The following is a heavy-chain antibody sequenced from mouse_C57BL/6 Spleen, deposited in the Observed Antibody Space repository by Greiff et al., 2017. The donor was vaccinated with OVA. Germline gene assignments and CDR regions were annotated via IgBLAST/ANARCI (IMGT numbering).Heavy chain of an antibody. CDR1: GYAFSSSW. J-gene: IGHJ4*01. CDR2: IYPGDGDT. D-gene: IGHD4-1*01. V-gene: IGHV1-82*01. Sequence: VQLQQSGPELVKPGASVKISCKASGYAFSSSWMNWVKQRPGKGLEWIGRIYPGDGDTNYNGKFKGKATLTADKSSSTAYMQLSSLTSEDSAVYFCAESWDDAMDYWGQGTSVTVSS. CDR3: AESWDDAMDY.